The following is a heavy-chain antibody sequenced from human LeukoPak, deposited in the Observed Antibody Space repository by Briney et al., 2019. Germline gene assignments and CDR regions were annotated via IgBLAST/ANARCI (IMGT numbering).Heavy chain of an antibody. CDR2: IKQDGSEK. J-gene: IGHJ5*02. D-gene: IGHD2-2*01. CDR1: GFTFSSYW. Sequence: GGSLRHSCAASGFTFSSYWMSWVRQAPGKGLEWVANIKQDGSEKYYVDSVKGRFTISRDNAKNSLYLQMNSLRAEDTAVYYCARDDCSSISCYHNWFDPWGQGTLVTVSS. CDR3: ARDDCSSISCYHNWFDP. V-gene: IGHV3-7*01.